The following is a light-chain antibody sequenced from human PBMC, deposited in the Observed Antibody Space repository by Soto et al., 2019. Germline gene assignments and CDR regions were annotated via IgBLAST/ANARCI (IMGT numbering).Light chain of an antibody. CDR3: QQYSESPRT. V-gene: IGKV1-12*01. Sequence: DIQMTQSPSFVSASVGDGGTISCRASQGITSWLAWYQQKPGKAPKLLIYAASTRAVGIPDRFSASGSGTDFTLTISRLEPEDFAVYYCQQYSESPRTFGQGTKVDIK. CDR2: AAS. CDR1: QGITSW. J-gene: IGKJ1*01.